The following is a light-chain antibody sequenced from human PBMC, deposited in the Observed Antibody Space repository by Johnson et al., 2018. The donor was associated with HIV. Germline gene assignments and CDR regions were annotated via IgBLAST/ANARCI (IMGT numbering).Light chain of an antibody. Sequence: QSLLTQPPSVSAAPGQKVSISCSGNSSSIGSNYVSWYQQLPGAAPKLLIFENNKRPSGIPDRFSGSKSGASATLVITGLQTGDEADYYCGTWDSSLSGYVCGTGTKVTVL. CDR2: ENN. V-gene: IGLV1-51*02. J-gene: IGLJ1*01. CDR3: GTWDSSLSGYV. CDR1: SSSIGSNY.